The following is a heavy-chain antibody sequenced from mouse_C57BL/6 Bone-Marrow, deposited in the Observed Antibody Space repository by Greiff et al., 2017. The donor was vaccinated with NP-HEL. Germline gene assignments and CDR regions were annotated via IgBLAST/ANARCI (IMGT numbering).Heavy chain of an antibody. Sequence: VKLQESGPGLVQPSQSLSITCTVSGFSLTSYGVHWVRQSPGKGLEWLGVIWRGGSTDYNAAFMSRLSITKDNSKSQVFFKMNSLQADDTAIYYCAKTRYYYGSSPYAMDYWGQGTSVTVSS. D-gene: IGHD1-1*01. CDR2: IWRGGST. CDR1: GFSLTSYG. V-gene: IGHV2-5*01. CDR3: AKTRYYYGSSPYAMDY. J-gene: IGHJ4*01.